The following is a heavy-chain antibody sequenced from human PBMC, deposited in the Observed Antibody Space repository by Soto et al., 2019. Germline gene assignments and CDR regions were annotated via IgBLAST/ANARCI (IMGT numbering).Heavy chain of an antibody. Sequence: GGSLRLSCAASGFTFSSYEMNWVRQAPGKGLEWVSYISSSGSTIYYADSVKGRFTISRDNAKNSLYLQMNSLRAEDTADYYCARDVQNTVTYDAFDIWGQGTMVTVSS. J-gene: IGHJ3*02. CDR1: GFTFSSYE. V-gene: IGHV3-48*03. D-gene: IGHD4-4*01. CDR3: ARDVQNTVTYDAFDI. CDR2: ISSSGSTI.